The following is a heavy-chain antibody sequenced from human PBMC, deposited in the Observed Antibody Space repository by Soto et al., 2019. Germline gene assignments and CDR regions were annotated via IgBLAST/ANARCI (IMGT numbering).Heavy chain of an antibody. CDR2: IYHSGST. D-gene: IGHD2-15*01. V-gene: IGHV4-4*02. Sequence: SETLTLTCAVSGCSISSSTWWSWVRQPPGKGLEWIGEIYHSGSTNYNPSLKSRVTISVDKSKNQFSLKLSSVTAADTAVYYCARDLNSAGDYYYGMDVWGQGTTVT. CDR3: ARDLNSAGDYYYGMDV. J-gene: IGHJ6*02. CDR1: GCSISSSTW.